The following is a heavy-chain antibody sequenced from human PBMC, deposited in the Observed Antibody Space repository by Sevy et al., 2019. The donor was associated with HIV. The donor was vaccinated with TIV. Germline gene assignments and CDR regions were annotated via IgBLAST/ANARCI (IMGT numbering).Heavy chain of an antibody. Sequence: SETLSLTCAVSNYSISTGYYWGWIRQPPGKGLEWIGSFSHTGNTYYNPSLKSRVTISVDTSKNQFSLSLNSVAAADTAGYFGVRGVYLDIGSGYLGWEDYWGQGTLVTVSS. CDR2: FSHTGNT. D-gene: IGHD3-3*02. CDR1: NYSISTGYY. J-gene: IGHJ4*02. V-gene: IGHV4-38-2*01. CDR3: VRGVYLDIGSGYLGWEDY.